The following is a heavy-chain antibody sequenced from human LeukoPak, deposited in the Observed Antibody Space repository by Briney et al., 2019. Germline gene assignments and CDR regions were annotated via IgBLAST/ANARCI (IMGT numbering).Heavy chain of an antibody. V-gene: IGHV1-69*06. CDR1: GDTFSGYA. CDR2: IIPIFGTA. D-gene: IGHD4-17*01. J-gene: IGHJ3*02. CDR3: ASWQMTTVTTLAFDI. Sequence: SVKVSCKASGDTFSGYAISWVRQAPGQGLEWMGGIIPIFGTANYAQKFQGRVTITADKSTSTAYMELSSLRSEDTAVYYCASWQMTTVTTLAFDIWGQGTMVTVSS.